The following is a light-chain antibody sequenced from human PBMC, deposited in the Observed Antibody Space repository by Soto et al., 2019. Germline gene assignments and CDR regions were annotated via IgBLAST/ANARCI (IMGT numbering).Light chain of an antibody. Sequence: EIVMTQSPATLSVSPGERATLSCRASQSVSSNLAWYQQKPGQAPRLLIYGASTRATGIPARFSGSGSWTESSRTISSPQSEYCAVFYCQQYYNCPPFTFGQGTRLEIK. V-gene: IGKV3-15*01. J-gene: IGKJ5*01. CDR1: QSVSSN. CDR2: GAS. CDR3: QQYYNCPPFT.